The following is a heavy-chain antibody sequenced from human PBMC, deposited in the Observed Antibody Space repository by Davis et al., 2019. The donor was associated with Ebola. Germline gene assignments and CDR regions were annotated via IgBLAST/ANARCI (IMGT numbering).Heavy chain of an antibody. CDR3: ARDFLGIDY. CDR1: GESFSGYY. J-gene: IGHJ4*02. CDR2: IYYSGST. Sequence: SETLSLTCAVYGESFSGYYWNWIRQPPGKGLEWIGYIYYSGSTNYNPSLKSRVTISVDTSKNQFSLKLSSVTAADTAVYYCARDFLGIDYWGQGTLVTVSS. V-gene: IGHV4-59*01. D-gene: IGHD7-27*01.